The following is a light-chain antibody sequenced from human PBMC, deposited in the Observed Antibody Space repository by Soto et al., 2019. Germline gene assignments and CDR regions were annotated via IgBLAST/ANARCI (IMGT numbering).Light chain of an antibody. Sequence: LLTPSPGTLSLSPGERTTLSCRASPRISSSYLARYQQKPGQAPRLLIYAASSRATGIPDRFSGSGSGTDFTLTISRLESEDFAVYYCQQYGSSRWTFGQGTKVEIK. J-gene: IGKJ1*01. V-gene: IGKV3-20*01. CDR1: PRISSSY. CDR2: AAS. CDR3: QQYGSSRWT.